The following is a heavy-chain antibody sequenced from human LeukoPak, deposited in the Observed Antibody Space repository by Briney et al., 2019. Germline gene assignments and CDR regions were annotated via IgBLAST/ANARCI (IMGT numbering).Heavy chain of an antibody. V-gene: IGHV4-59*01. J-gene: IGHJ4*02. CDR2: ISYSGNT. D-gene: IGHD3-10*02. CDR1: GGSISSYY. CDR3: ARDLFGELRF. Sequence: SETLSLTCTVSGGSISSYYWSWIRQPAGKGLEWIGYISYSGNTNYNSSLKSRVTISVDLSKNLFSLKLSSVTAADTAVYYCARDLFGELRFWGQGILVTVSS.